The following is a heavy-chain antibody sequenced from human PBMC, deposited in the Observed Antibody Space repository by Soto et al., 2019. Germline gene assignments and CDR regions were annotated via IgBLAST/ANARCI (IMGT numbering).Heavy chain of an antibody. Sequence: QVQLVQSGAEVRKPGSSVRVSCKASGDRFNTYAFNWVRQAPGQGLEWLGGIITFFGAAMYAQKFQGRVTITADEFMTTAYMELSSLTYEDTAVYYCARGGKERFRGSGMDVWGQETTVTVSS. CDR1: GDRFNTYA. CDR2: IITFFGAA. V-gene: IGHV1-69*01. D-gene: IGHD1-1*01. J-gene: IGHJ6*02. CDR3: ARGGKERFRGSGMDV.